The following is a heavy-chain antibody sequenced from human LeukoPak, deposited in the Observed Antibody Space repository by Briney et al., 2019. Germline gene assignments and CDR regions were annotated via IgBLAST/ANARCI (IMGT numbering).Heavy chain of an antibody. Sequence: GESLKISCAASGFTFSSYSMNWVRQAPGKGLEWVSSISSSSSYIYYADSVKGRFTISRDNAKNSLYLQMNSLRAEDTAVYYCARDYLFYGSGPPGYYFDYWGQGTLVTVSS. CDR2: ISSSSSYI. CDR1: GFTFSSYS. CDR3: ARDYLFYGSGPPGYYFDY. D-gene: IGHD6-19*01. J-gene: IGHJ4*02. V-gene: IGHV3-21*01.